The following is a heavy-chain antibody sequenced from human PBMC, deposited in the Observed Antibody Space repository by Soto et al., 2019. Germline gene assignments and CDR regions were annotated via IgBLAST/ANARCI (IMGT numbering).Heavy chain of an antibody. J-gene: IGHJ4*02. Sequence: GGSLRLSCAASGFTFSSFAMSWVRQAPGKGLEWVSTINKSGGSTYYADSVKGRFTISRDNSKNMLFLQINGPRAEDTAVYYCAKDPPTTGTTFDYWGRGTLVTVSS. V-gene: IGHV3-23*01. D-gene: IGHD1-1*01. CDR3: AKDPPTTGTTFDY. CDR2: INKSGGST. CDR1: GFTFSSFA.